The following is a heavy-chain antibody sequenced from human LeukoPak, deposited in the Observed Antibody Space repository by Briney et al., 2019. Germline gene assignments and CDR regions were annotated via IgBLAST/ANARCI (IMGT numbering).Heavy chain of an antibody. CDR2: INPNSGGT. J-gene: IGHJ4*02. CDR3: ARAGYSSGWYESFDY. CDR1: GYTFTGYY. Sequence: ASVKVSCKASGYTFTGYYMHWVRQAPGQGLEWMGWINPNSGGTNYAQKFQGRVTMTRDTSTSTAYMELSRLRSDDTAVYYCARAGYSSGWYESFDYWGQGTLVTVSS. D-gene: IGHD6-19*01. V-gene: IGHV1-2*02.